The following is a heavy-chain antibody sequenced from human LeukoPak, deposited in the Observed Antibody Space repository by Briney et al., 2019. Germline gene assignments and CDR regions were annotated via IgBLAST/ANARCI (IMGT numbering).Heavy chain of an antibody. Sequence: ASVKVSRKASGYTFTGYYMHWVRQAPGQGLEWMGRINPNSGGTNYAQKFQGRVTMTRDTSISTAYMELSRLRSDDTAVYYCARGDSLSYYYDSSDVAFDYWGQGTLVTVSS. J-gene: IGHJ4*02. V-gene: IGHV1-2*06. CDR2: INPNSGGT. CDR3: ARGDSLSYYYDSSDVAFDY. CDR1: GYTFTGYY. D-gene: IGHD3-22*01.